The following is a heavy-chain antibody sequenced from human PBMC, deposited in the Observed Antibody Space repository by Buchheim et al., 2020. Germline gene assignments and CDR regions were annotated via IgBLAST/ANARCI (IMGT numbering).Heavy chain of an antibody. CDR2: IIPILGIA. D-gene: IGHD5-12*01. CDR1: GGTFSSYA. V-gene: IGHV1-69*04. Sequence: QVQLVQSGAEVKKPGSSVKVSCKASGGTFSSYAISWVRQAPGQGLEWMGRIIPILGIANYAQKFQGRVTITADKSTSTAYMELSSLRSEDTAVYYCARDQERDSGYDNYYYGMDVWGQGTT. CDR3: ARDQERDSGYDNYYYGMDV. J-gene: IGHJ6*02.